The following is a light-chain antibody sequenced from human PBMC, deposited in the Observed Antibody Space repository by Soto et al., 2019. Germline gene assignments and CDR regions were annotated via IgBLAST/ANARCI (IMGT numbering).Light chain of an antibody. CDR1: SSDVGTYSL. V-gene: IGLV2-23*02. J-gene: IGLJ2*01. Sequence: QSALTQPASVSGSPGQSITISCTGSSSDVGTYSLVSWYQHHPGKAPKLMISEVIKRPSGVSNRFSGSKSGNTASLTISGLQAEDEADYYCCSYAGSSIFVFGGGTKLTVL. CDR3: CSYAGSSIFV. CDR2: EVI.